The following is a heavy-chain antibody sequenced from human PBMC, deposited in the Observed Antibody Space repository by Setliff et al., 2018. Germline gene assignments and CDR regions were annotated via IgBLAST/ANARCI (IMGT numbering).Heavy chain of an antibody. CDR3: ARSDHLVVDGFDV. CDR2: INPKTGGT. CDR1: GYAFTDNY. V-gene: IGHV1-2*04. Sequence: GASVKVSCKTSGYAFTDNYIHWVRQAPGQGLDWMGWINPKTGGTNLAQKFQGWVSMTRDTSITTAYMELSRLTSDDMAVYFCARSDHLVVDGFDVWGQGTMVTVSS. D-gene: IGHD3-16*01. J-gene: IGHJ3*01.